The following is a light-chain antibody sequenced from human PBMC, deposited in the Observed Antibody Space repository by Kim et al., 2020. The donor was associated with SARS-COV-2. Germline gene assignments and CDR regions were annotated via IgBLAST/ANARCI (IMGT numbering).Light chain of an antibody. CDR1: QSISIY. V-gene: IGKV3-11*01. Sequence: LSPGDTAPLACRASQSISIYPARNQKKPGPAPLLVIYNASNRATRIPAWFSGSGSRTDFTLTISSLGAEEFAVYYCQQRNSWPLTFGGGTKVEI. J-gene: IGKJ4*01. CDR3: QQRNSWPLT. CDR2: NAS.